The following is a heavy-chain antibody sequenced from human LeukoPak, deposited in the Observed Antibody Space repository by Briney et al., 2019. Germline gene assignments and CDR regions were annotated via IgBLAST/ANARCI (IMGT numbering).Heavy chain of an antibody. V-gene: IGHV3-53*05. CDR3: ARESQDY. CDR2: IRSGGST. J-gene: IGHJ4*02. CDR1: GFTVSSSY. Sequence: PGGSLRLSCAASGFTVSSSYMTWVRQAPGKGLEWVSVIRSGGSTVYADSVKGRFTISRDNSRNTLYLQMNSLRPEDTAVYYCARESQDYWGQGTLVTVSS.